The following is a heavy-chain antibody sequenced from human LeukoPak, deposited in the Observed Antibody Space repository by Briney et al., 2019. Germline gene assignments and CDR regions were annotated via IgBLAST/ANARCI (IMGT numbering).Heavy chain of an antibody. CDR1: GFTFSSYA. V-gene: IGHV3-23*01. D-gene: IGHD2-15*01. CDR3: AKGDCSSGSCYFDY. J-gene: IGHJ4*02. CDR2: ISGSGGST. Sequence: GGSLRLSCAASGFTFSSYAMSWVRQAPGKGLEWVSAISGSGGSTYYADSVKGRFTISRDSARSALYLQMNSLRAEDTAVYYCAKGDCSSGSCYFDYWGQETLVTVSS.